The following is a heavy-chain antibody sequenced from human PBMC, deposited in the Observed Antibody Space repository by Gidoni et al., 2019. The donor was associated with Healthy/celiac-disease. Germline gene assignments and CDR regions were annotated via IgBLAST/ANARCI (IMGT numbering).Heavy chain of an antibody. J-gene: IGHJ4*02. CDR1: CGSIRSSSYY. CDR3: ARLRITMIPCYFDY. CDR2: IYYSGST. Sequence: QLQLQESGTGLVKPSETLSLTCTVSCGSIRSSSYYWGWIRQPPGKGLEWIGSIYYSGSTYYNPSLKSRVTISVDTSKNQFSLKLSSVTAADTAVYYCARLRITMIPCYFDYWGQGTLVTVSS. D-gene: IGHD3-22*01. V-gene: IGHV4-39*01.